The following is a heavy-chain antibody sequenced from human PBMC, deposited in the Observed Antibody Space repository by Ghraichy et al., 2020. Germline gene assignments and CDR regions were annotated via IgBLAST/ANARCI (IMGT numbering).Heavy chain of an antibody. V-gene: IGHV3-21*01. CDR2: ISSTSSHI. CDR1: GFTFNSFT. Sequence: GGSLRLSCAASGFTFNSFTMNWVRQTPGKGLEWVSSISSTSSHIYYADSVKGRFTISRDNTKNSMYLQMNSLRPEDTAGYYCARGSTVTTCIDYWGQGTLVTVSS. J-gene: IGHJ4*02. D-gene: IGHD4-17*01. CDR3: ARGSTVTTCIDY.